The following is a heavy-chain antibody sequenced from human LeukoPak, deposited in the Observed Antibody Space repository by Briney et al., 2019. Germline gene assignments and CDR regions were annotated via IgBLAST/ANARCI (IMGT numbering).Heavy chain of an antibody. Sequence: SETLSLTCTVSGGSISSYYWSWIRQPPGMGLEWIGYIYYSGSTNYNPSLKSRVTISVDTSKNQFSLKLSSVTAADTAVYYCARVSRGPHPYYYDSSGYMDYWGQGTLVTVSS. CDR3: ARVSRGPHPYYYDSSGYMDY. CDR1: GGSISSYY. D-gene: IGHD3-22*01. J-gene: IGHJ4*02. V-gene: IGHV4-59*08. CDR2: IYYSGST.